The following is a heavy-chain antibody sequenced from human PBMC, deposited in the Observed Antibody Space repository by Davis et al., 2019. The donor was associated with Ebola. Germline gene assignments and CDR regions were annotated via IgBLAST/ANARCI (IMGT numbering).Heavy chain of an antibody. CDR1: GYTFTGYY. V-gene: IGHV1-2*06. J-gene: IGHJ4*02. CDR2: INPNSGGT. Sequence: AASVKVSCKASGYTFTGYYMHWVRQAPGQGLEWMGRINPNSGGTNYAQNFQGRVTMTRDTSISTAYMELSRLRSDDTAVYYCASFGQLVESYYFDYWGQGTLVTVSS. D-gene: IGHD1-1*01. CDR3: ASFGQLVESYYFDY.